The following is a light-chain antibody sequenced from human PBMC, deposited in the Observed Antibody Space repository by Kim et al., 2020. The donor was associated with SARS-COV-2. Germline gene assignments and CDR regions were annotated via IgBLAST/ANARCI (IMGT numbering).Light chain of an antibody. CDR2: DVS. J-gene: IGLJ3*02. CDR1: SSDVGGYNY. V-gene: IGLV2-14*03. Sequence: QSALTQPASVSGSPGQSITISCTGTSSDVGGYNYVSWYQQHPGKATKLMIYDVSNRPSGVSNRFSDSKSGNTASLTISGLQAEDEADYYCSSYTSTSTWVFGGGTKLTVL. CDR3: SSYTSTSTWV.